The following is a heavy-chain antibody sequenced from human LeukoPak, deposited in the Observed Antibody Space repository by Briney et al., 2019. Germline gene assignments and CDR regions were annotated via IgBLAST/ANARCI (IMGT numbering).Heavy chain of an antibody. J-gene: IGHJ4*02. CDR3: AKGESVGLSAWY. Sequence: GRSLRLSCAASGFTFSSYAMHWVRQAPGKGLEWVAVISYDGSNKYYADSVKGRFTISRDNSKNALYLQMNSLRAEDTAVYYCAKGESVGLSAWYWGQGTLVTVSS. CDR2: ISYDGSNK. V-gene: IGHV3-30*04. D-gene: IGHD3-10*01. CDR1: GFTFSSYA.